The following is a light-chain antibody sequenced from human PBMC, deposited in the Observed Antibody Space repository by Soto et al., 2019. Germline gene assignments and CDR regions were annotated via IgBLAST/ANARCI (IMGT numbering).Light chain of an antibody. CDR2: GAS. V-gene: IGKV3-15*01. J-gene: IGKJ1*01. CDR1: QSVSSSY. CDR3: QQYNDWPRT. Sequence: EIVLTQSPGTLSLSPGERATLSCRASQSVSSSYLAWYQQKPGQAPRLLIYGASTGATGIPARFSGSGSGTEFTLTISSLQSEDFAVYYCQQYNDWPRTFGQGTKVDIK.